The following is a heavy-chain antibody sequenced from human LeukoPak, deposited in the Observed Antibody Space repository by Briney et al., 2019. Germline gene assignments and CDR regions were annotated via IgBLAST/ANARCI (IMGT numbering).Heavy chain of an antibody. Sequence: GGSLRLSCAASGFTFDDYAIHWVRQAPGKGLEWVSGISWNSGSIGYADSVKGRFTISRDNAKNSLYLQMNSLRAEDTALYYCAKATSSGWYGTHYYYYYGMDVWGQGTTVTVSS. CDR2: ISWNSGSI. V-gene: IGHV3-9*01. D-gene: IGHD6-19*01. J-gene: IGHJ6*02. CDR3: AKATSSGWYGTHYYYYYGMDV. CDR1: GFTFDDYA.